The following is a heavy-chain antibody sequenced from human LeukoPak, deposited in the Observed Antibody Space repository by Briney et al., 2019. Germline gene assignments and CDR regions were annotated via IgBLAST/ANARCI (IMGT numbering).Heavy chain of an antibody. D-gene: IGHD6-25*01. CDR3: ARGRRPQYFDY. V-gene: IGHV1-3*01. Sequence: ASVKVSCKASGYTFTSYAMHWVRQAPGQRLEWMGWINAGNGNTKHSQKFQGRVTITRDTSASTAYMELSSLRSEDTAVYYCARGRRPQYFDYWGQGTLVTVSS. J-gene: IGHJ4*02. CDR1: GYTFTSYA. CDR2: INAGNGNT.